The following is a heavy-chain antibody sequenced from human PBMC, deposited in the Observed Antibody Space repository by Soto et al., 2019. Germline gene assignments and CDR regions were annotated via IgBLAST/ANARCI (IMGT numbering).Heavy chain of an antibody. CDR3: ARETSAAWPYYLDY. Sequence: EVQLVESGGGLVQPGGSLRLSCAASGFTFSTYWMSWVRQAPGKGREWVANIKQDGGEKYSLDSGKGRFTISRDNAKNSLYLQMNSLRAEDTAVYYCARETSAAWPYYLDYWGQGTLVTVSS. CDR1: GFTFSTYW. V-gene: IGHV3-7*01. J-gene: IGHJ4*02. CDR2: IKQDGGEK. D-gene: IGHD3-10*01.